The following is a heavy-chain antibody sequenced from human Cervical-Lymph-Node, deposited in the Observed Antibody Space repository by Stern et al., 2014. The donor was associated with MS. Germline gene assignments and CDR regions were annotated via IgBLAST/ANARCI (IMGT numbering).Heavy chain of an antibody. Sequence: ESGPTLVKPTQTLTLTCTFSGFSLSTSGVAVGWIRPPPGKALEWLALIYWDDDKRYSPSLKTRLTITKDTSKNQVVLTMTNMDPVDTATYHCAHRRGGASYDYWDQGTLVTVSS. V-gene: IGHV2-5*02. D-gene: IGHD2-21*01. CDR1: GFSLSTSGVA. J-gene: IGHJ4*02. CDR3: AHRRGGASYDY. CDR2: IYWDDDK.